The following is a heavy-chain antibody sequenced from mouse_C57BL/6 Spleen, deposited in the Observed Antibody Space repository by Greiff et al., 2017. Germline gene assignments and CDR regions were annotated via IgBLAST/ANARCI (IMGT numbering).Heavy chain of an antibody. CDR1: GFNIKDYY. V-gene: IGHV14-1*01. Sequence: EVKVEESGAELVRPGASVKLSCTASGFNIKDYYMHWVKQRPEQGLEWIGRIDPEDGDTEYAPKFPGKATMTADTSSNTAYLQLSSLTSEDTAVYYCTTYYSNYPFAYWGQGALVTVSA. D-gene: IGHD2-5*01. J-gene: IGHJ3*01. CDR3: TTYYSNYPFAY. CDR2: IDPEDGDT.